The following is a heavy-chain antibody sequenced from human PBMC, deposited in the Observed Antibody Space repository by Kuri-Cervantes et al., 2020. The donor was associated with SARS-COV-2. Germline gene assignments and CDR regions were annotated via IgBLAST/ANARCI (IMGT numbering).Heavy chain of an antibody. V-gene: IGHV3-30*02. Sequence: GESLKISCAASGFTFSSYAMSWVRQAPGKGLEWVAFIRYDGSNKYYADSVKGRFTISRDNSKNTLYLQMDSLRSEDTAVYYCARDLPYDFWSGYYSWEIEQRNRFDYWGQGTLVTVSS. CDR2: IRYDGSNK. CDR1: GFTFSSYA. J-gene: IGHJ4*02. CDR3: ARDLPYDFWSGYYSWEIEQRNRFDY. D-gene: IGHD3-3*01.